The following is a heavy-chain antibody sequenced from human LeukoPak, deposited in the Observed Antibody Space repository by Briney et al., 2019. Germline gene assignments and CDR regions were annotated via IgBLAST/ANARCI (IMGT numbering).Heavy chain of an antibody. J-gene: IGHJ4*02. Sequence: PSETLSLTCTVSGVSISTETYYWGWIRQPPGKGLEWIANIYFSGSTYYNPSLKSQVSISIDTSKNQFSLRLTSVTAADTAVYYCARQTGSGLFILPGGQGTLVTVSS. CDR2: IYFSGST. CDR3: ARQTGSGLFILP. D-gene: IGHD3/OR15-3a*01. V-gene: IGHV4-39*01. CDR1: GVSISTETYY.